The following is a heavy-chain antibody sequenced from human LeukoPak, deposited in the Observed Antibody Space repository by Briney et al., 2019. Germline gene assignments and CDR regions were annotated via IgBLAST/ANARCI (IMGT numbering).Heavy chain of an antibody. CDR1: GFTFSSHN. D-gene: IGHD2-21*02. V-gene: IGHV3-23*01. CDR3: AKDSTGDCYSPLDY. J-gene: IGHJ4*02. CDR2: ISGSGGST. Sequence: GGSLRLSCAASGFTFSSHNMNWVRQAPGKGLEWVSAISGSGGSTFYRDSVKGRFTISRDNSENTLYLQMNSLRAEDTAVYYCAKDSTGDCYSPLDYWGQGTLVTVSS.